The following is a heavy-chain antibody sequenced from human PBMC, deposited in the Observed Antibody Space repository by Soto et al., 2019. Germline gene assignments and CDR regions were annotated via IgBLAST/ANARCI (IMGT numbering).Heavy chain of an antibody. V-gene: IGHV3-74*01. CDR2: IKTDGSST. CDR3: SKREADTFGLFH. CDR1: GFTFSSYW. D-gene: IGHD5-18*01. J-gene: IGHJ4*02. Sequence: PGGSLRLSCAASGFTFSSYWMHWVRQAPEKGLVWVSRIKTDGSSTDYADSVKGRFTISRDNAKNTLYLQINNLEADDSAIYYWSKREADTFGLFHWGEGTLVTVSS.